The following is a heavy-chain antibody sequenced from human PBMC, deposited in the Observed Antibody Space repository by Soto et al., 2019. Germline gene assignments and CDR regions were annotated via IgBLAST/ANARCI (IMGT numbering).Heavy chain of an antibody. CDR1: GFTCSSYA. V-gene: IGHV3-64D*06. D-gene: IGHD6-13*01. CDR2: ISSNGAST. CDR3: VKTSAAAGTFYYGMDV. Sequence: PGGSRRLSCSASGFTCSSYAMHWVRQAPGNGLEYVSAISSNGASTYYADSVKGRFTISRDNSKNTLYLQMSSLRAEDTAVYYCVKTSAAAGTFYYGMDVWGQGTTVTVSS. J-gene: IGHJ6*02.